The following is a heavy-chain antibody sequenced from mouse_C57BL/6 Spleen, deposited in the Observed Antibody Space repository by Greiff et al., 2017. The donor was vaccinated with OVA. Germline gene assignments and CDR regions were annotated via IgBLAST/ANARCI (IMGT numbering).Heavy chain of an antibody. CDR1: GYTFTSYW. J-gene: IGHJ2*01. CDR2: IHPNSGST. V-gene: IGHV1-64*01. Sequence: VKLVESGAELVKPGASVKLSCKASGYTFTSYWMHWVKQRPGQGLEWIGMIHPNSGSTNYNEKFKSKATLTVDKSSSTAYMQLSSLTSEDSAVYYCAREEDGYYFFDYWGQGTTLTVSS. D-gene: IGHD2-3*01. CDR3: AREEDGYYFFDY.